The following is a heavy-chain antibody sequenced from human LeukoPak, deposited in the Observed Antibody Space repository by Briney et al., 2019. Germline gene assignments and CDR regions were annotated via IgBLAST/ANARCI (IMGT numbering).Heavy chain of an antibody. J-gene: IGHJ4*02. CDR3: AKEGDSSYFDY. CDR2: IWYDGSNK. D-gene: IGHD6-19*01. CDR1: GFTFSSYG. Sequence: GGSLRLSCAASGFTFSSYGVHWVRQAPGKGLEWVAVIWYDGSNKYYADSVKGRFTISRDNSKNTLYLQMNSLRAEDTAVYYCAKEGDSSYFDYWGQGTLVTVSS. V-gene: IGHV3-33*06.